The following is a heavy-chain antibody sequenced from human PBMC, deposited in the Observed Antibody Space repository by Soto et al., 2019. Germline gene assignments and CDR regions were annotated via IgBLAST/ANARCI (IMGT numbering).Heavy chain of an antibody. V-gene: IGHV4-59*01. CDR2: IYYRGST. Sequence: SETLSLTCTVSGGSISSYYWSWIRQPQGKGLEWIGYIYYRGSTNYNPSLKSRVTISVDTSKNQFSLKLSSVTAADTAVYYCARVRSSRGWFDPWGQGTLVTVSS. CDR1: GGSISSYY. J-gene: IGHJ5*02. D-gene: IGHD6-13*01. CDR3: ARVRSSRGWFDP.